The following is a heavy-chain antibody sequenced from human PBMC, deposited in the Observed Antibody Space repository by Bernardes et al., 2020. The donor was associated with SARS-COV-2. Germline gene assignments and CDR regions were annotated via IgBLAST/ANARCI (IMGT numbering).Heavy chain of an antibody. J-gene: IGHJ6*02. CDR1: GFTFSSYA. CDR3: ARAGGPLGYYYYYGMDV. CDR2: ISSNGGST. V-gene: IGHV3-64*01. D-gene: IGHD3-16*01. Sequence: GGSLRLSCAASGFTFSSYAMHWVRQAPGKGLEYVSAISSNGGSTYYANSVKGRFTISRDNSKNTLYLQMGSLRAEDMAVYYCARAGGPLGYYYYYGMDVWGQGTTVTVSS.